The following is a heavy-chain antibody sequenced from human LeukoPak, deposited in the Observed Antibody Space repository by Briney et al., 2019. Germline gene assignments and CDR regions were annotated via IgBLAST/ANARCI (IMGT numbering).Heavy chain of an antibody. CDR1: GGSISSSIYY. CDR3: ARVAGGLRRHWFDP. V-gene: IGHV4-39*07. D-gene: IGHD5/OR15-5a*01. J-gene: IGHJ5*02. Sequence: SETLSLTCTVSGGSISSSIYYWGWIRQSPGKGLEWIGSIYYSGSTNYNPSLKSRVTISVDTSKNQFSLKLSSVTAADTAVYYCARVAGGLRRHWFDPWGQGTLVTVSS. CDR2: IYYSGST.